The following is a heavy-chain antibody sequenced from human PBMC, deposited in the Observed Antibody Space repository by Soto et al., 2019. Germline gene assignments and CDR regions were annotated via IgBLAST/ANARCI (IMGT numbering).Heavy chain of an antibody. CDR1: GYTFTSYG. CDR3: ARDDASGKWLKLLELTRSFDY. D-gene: IGHD1-7*01. Sequence: ASVKVSCKASGYTFTSYGISWVRQAPGQGLEWMGWISAYNGNTNYAQKLQGRVTMTTDTSTSTAYMELRSLRSDDTAVYYCARDDASGKWLKLLELTRSFDYWGQGTLVTVSS. J-gene: IGHJ4*02. CDR2: ISAYNGNT. V-gene: IGHV1-18*01.